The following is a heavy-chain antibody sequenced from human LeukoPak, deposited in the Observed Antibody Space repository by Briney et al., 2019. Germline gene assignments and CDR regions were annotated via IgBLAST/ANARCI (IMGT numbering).Heavy chain of an antibody. CDR2: IYYSGST. J-gene: IGHJ4*02. V-gene: IGHV4-39*01. CDR3: AFICTSGSCYSVDY. CDR1: GASISSSSNY. Sequence: SETLSLTCSVSGASISSSSNYWGWIRQPPGKGLEWIGSIYYSGSTYYNPSLRSRVTISVDTSKNQFSLKPTSVTAADTAVYYCAFICTSGSCYSVDYWGQGTLVTVSS. D-gene: IGHD2-15*01.